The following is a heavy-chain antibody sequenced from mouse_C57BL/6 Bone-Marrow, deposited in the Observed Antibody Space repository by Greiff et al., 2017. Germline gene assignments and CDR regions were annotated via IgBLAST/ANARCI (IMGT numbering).Heavy chain of an antibody. D-gene: IGHD3-2*02. Sequence: VQLQQSGAELVRPGASVTLSCKASGYTFTDYEMHWVKQTPVHGLEWIGAIDPETGGTAYNQKFTGKAKLTADKSSSTAYMELRSLTSEDSAVYYCARRGQLRLRYYFDYWGQGTTLTVSS. J-gene: IGHJ2*01. CDR1: GYTFTDYE. CDR2: IDPETGGT. CDR3: ARRGQLRLRYYFDY. V-gene: IGHV1-15*01.